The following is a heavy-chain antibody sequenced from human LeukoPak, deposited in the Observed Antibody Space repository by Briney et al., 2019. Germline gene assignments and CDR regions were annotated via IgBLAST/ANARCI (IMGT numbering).Heavy chain of an antibody. J-gene: IGHJ5*02. D-gene: IGHD3-3*01. CDR1: GYSISSGYY. CDR3: ARDSRADFWSGYYLTDNWFDP. V-gene: IGHV4-38-2*02. Sequence: SETLSLTCTVSGYSISSGYYWGWIRQPPGKGLEWIGSIYHSGSTYYNPSLKSRVTISVDTSKNQFSLKLSSVTAADTAVYYCARDSRADFWSGYYLTDNWFDPWGQGALVTVSS. CDR2: IYHSGST.